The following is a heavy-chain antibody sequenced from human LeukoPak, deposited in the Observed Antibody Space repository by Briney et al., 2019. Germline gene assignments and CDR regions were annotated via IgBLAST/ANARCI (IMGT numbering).Heavy chain of an antibody. CDR2: ISYDGSNK. Sequence: GGSLRLSCAASGFTFSSYAMHWVRQAPGKGLEWVAVISYDGSNKYYADSVKGRFTISRDNSKNTLYLRMNSLRAEDTAVYYCARDLLGSSSSLAAFDYWGQGTLVTVSS. J-gene: IGHJ4*02. CDR1: GFTFSSYA. D-gene: IGHD6-6*01. CDR3: ARDLLGSSSSLAAFDY. V-gene: IGHV3-30*04.